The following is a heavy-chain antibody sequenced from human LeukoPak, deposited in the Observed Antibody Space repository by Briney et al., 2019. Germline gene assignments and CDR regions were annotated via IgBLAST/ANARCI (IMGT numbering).Heavy chain of an antibody. CDR2: INHSGST. J-gene: IGHJ5*02. CDR3: ARAVTYYDFWSGYQTSNNWFDP. V-gene: IGHV4-34*01. D-gene: IGHD3-3*01. CDR1: GGSFSGYY. Sequence: ASETLSLTCAVYGGSFSGYYWSWIRQPPGKGLEWIGEINHSGSTNDNPSLKRRVTISVDTSKNQFPLRLSSVTAADTAVYCCARAVTYYDFWSGYQTSNNWFDPWGQGTLVTVSS.